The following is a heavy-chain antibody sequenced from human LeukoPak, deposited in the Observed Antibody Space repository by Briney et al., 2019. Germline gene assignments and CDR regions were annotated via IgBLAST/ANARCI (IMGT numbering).Heavy chain of an antibody. CDR1: GGSISTFY. D-gene: IGHD3-3*01. Sequence: SETLSLTCTVSGGSISTFYWSWIRQPPGEGLEWIGYIHFSGSTKYNPSLKSRVTISLDTSKNQFSLKLSSVTAADTAVYYCARNDFWSGYYLLLDYWGQGTLVTVSS. CDR2: IHFSGST. CDR3: ARNDFWSGYYLLLDY. V-gene: IGHV4-59*01. J-gene: IGHJ4*02.